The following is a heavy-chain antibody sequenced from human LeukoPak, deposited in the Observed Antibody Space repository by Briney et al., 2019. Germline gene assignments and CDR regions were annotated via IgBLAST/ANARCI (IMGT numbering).Heavy chain of an antibody. V-gene: IGHV3-21*01. CDR3: ARGQYYDFWSGYYEDDY. CDR1: GFTFSSYS. D-gene: IGHD3-3*01. Sequence: GGSLRLSCAASGFTFSSYSMNWVRQAPGKGLEWVSSISSSSSYIYYADSVKGRFTISRDNAKNSLYLQMNSLRAEDTAVYYCARGQYYDFWSGYYEDDYWGQGTLVTVSS. CDR2: ISSSSSYI. J-gene: IGHJ4*02.